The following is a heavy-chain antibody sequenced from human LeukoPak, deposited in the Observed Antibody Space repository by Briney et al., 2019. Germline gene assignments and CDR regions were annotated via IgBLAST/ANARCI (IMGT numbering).Heavy chain of an antibody. CDR3: ARVRCSGGSCYSDY. D-gene: IGHD2-15*01. CDR1: GYTFTVYY. CDR2: INPNSGGT. J-gene: IGHJ4*02. V-gene: IGHV1-2*02. Sequence: ASVTVSFKSSGYTFTVYYMHWVRQAPGQGREWMGWINPNSGGTNYAQKFQGRVTMTRDTSISTAYMELSRLRSDDTAVYYCARVRCSGGSCYSDYWGQGTLVTVSS.